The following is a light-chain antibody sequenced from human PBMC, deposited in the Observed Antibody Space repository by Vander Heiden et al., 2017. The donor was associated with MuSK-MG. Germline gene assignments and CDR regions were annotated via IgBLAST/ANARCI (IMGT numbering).Light chain of an antibody. CDR2: AAS. J-gene: IGKJ1*01. Sequence: DIQMTQSPSSLSASVGDRVTIICRASQSIITYLNWYQQKPGKAPNLLIYAASNLRSGVPSRFSGSGSGTDFTLTITSLQPEDFTTYFCQQSYSTPPTFGQGTKVEIK. CDR3: QQSYSTPPT. V-gene: IGKV1-39*01. CDR1: QSIITY.